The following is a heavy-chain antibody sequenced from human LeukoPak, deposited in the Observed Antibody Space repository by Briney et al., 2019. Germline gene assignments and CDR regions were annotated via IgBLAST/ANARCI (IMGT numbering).Heavy chain of an antibody. CDR1: GYTFTSYD. D-gene: IGHD4-4*01. CDR2: MNPNSGNT. CDR3: ARVLLIRDIDYSNYYYYYYGMDV. Sequence: GESLQISCKASGYTFTSYDINWVRQATGQGLEWMGWMNPNSGNTGYAQKFQGRVTMTRNTSISTAYMELSSLRSEDTAVYYCARVLLIRDIDYSNYYYYYYGMDVWGQGTTVTVSS. V-gene: IGHV1-8*01. J-gene: IGHJ6*02.